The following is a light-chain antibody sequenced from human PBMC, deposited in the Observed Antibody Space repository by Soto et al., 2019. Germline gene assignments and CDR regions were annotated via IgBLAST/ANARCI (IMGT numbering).Light chain of an antibody. Sequence: NFMLTQPHSVSESPGKTVTISCTGPSGSIATNYVQWYQQRPGSAPTTVIYENNQRPSGVPDRFSGSIDRSSKSASLTISGLKTEDEADYYCQSYDGRSWVFGGGTKVTVL. CDR3: QSYDGRSWV. J-gene: IGLJ3*02. CDR1: SGSIATNY. CDR2: ENN. V-gene: IGLV6-57*02.